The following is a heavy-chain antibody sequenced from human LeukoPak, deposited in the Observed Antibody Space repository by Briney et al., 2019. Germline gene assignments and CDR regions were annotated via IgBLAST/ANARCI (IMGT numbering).Heavy chain of an antibody. J-gene: IGHJ4*02. V-gene: IGHV3-11*01. CDR1: GVTFSDYY. Sequence: GGSLRLSCAASGVTFSDYYMSWIRQAPGKGLEWVSYISSSGSTIYYADSVKGRFTISRDNAKNSLYLQMNSLRAEDTALYYCAKDRREWTVTTLGPFDYWGQGTLVTVSS. CDR3: AKDRREWTVTTLGPFDY. CDR2: ISSSGSTI. D-gene: IGHD4-17*01.